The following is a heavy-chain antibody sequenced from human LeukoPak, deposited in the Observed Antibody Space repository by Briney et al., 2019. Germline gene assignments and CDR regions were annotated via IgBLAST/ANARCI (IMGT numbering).Heavy chain of an antibody. J-gene: IGHJ4*02. Sequence: PGGPLRLSCVASGFTFSGHEMNWVRQAPGKGLEWVSYISPDNSKYLSDSVKGRFTVSRDNAQNSLYLQMNSLRAEDTAVYYCARGPRIAVAGTFDYWGQGTLVTVSS. CDR3: ARGPRIAVAGTFDY. D-gene: IGHD6-19*01. CDR1: GFTFSGHE. V-gene: IGHV3-48*03. CDR2: ISPDNSK.